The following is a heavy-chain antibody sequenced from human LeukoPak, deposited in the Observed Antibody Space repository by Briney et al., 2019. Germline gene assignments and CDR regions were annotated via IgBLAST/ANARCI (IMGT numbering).Heavy chain of an antibody. J-gene: IGHJ4*02. CDR3: ARDSGYSGYDYPDY. V-gene: IGHV3-30-3*01. Sequence: GGSLRLSCAASGFTFSSYAMHWVRQAPGEGLEWVAVISYDGSNKYYADSVKGRFTISRDNSKNTLYLQMNSLRAEDTAVYYCARDSGYSGYDYPDYWGQGTLVTVSS. CDR2: ISYDGSNK. D-gene: IGHD5-12*01. CDR1: GFTFSSYA.